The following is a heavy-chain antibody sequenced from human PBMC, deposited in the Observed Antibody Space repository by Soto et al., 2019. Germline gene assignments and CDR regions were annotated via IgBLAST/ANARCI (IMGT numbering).Heavy chain of an antibody. CDR2: LYWDDDK. Sequence: QITLKESGPTRVKPTQTLTLTCTFSGFSLSTSGVGVGWLRQPPGKALERLALLYWDDDKRYRPSLKNRLTNTKDSSKNRVALTVTTADPVHTATYQCAHEAGLRGNRNGGAFDLWGQGALVTVSS. CDR3: AHEAGLRGNRNGGAFDL. J-gene: IGHJ4*02. V-gene: IGHV2-5*02. D-gene: IGHD1-1*01. CDR1: GFSLSTSGVG.